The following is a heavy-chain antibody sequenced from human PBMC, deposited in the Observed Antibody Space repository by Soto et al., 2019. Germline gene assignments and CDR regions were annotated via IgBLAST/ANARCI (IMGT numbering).Heavy chain of an antibody. V-gene: IGHV3-7*01. Sequence: GGSLRLSCAASGFTFSTYWMTWVRQAPGKGLEWVANINLDGSEKHYVDSVKGRFTISRDNAKNSLYLQMNRLRAEDTAVYYCVRARIDYWGQGTLVTVSS. CDR2: INLDGSEK. CDR1: GFTFSTYW. J-gene: IGHJ4*02. CDR3: VRARIDY.